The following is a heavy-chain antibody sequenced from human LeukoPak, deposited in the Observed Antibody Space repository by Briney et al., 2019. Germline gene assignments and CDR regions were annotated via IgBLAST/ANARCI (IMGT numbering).Heavy chain of an antibody. D-gene: IGHD2-15*01. CDR3: ARDRPTGASRVFVVQ. Sequence: GGSLRLSCPASGFTFSNYAMTWVRQAPGKGLEWLSSMSYGSRHIYYADPVRGRFTISRDNTRNSLFLLMNNLRAEDTAIYYCARDRPTGASRVFVVQWGQGTPVTVSS. CDR2: MSYGSRHI. CDR1: GFTFSNYA. V-gene: IGHV3-21*06. J-gene: IGHJ4*02.